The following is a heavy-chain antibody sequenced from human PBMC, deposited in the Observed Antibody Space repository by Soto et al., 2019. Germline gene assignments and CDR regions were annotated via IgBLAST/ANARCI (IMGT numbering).Heavy chain of an antibody. D-gene: IGHD2-2*01. J-gene: IGHJ5*02. V-gene: IGHV4-61*08. Sequence: SETLSLTCTVSGGSISGGDYYWSWIRQPPGKGLEWIGYIYYSGSTNYNPSLKSRVTISVDTSKNQFSLKLSSVTAADTAVYYCPGDQVPAALLGGSAPGGQGTLVPVSP. CDR3: PGDQVPAALLGGSAP. CDR1: GGSISGGDYY. CDR2: IYYSGST.